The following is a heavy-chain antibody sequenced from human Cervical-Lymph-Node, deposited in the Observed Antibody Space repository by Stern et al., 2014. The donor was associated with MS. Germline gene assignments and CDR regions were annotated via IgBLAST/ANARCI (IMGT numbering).Heavy chain of an antibody. CDR2: ISSSGSTI. V-gene: IGHV3-11*01. CDR1: GFTFSDYY. CDR3: ARGEGRYYDSSGPEPDAFDI. J-gene: IGHJ3*02. Sequence: MQLVESGGGLVKPGGSLRLSCAASGFTFSDYYMSWIRQAPGKGLEWVSYISSSGSTIYYADSVKGRFPISRDNAKNSLYLQMNSLRAEDTAVYYCARGEGRYYDSSGPEPDAFDIWGQGTMVTVSS. D-gene: IGHD3-22*01.